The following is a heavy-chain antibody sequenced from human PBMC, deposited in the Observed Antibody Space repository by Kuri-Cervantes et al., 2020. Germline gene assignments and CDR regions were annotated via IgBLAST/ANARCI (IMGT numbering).Heavy chain of an antibody. Sequence: GGSLRLSCKGSGYSFTGYWIGWVRQMPGKGLEWMGIIYPGDSDTRYSPSFQGQVTISADKSISTAYLQWSSLKASDTAMYYCARPRQIGYRGAFDIWGQGTMVTVSS. D-gene: IGHD5-12*01. CDR3: ARPRQIGYRGAFDI. J-gene: IGHJ3*02. V-gene: IGHV5-51*01. CDR1: GYSFTGYW. CDR2: IYPGDSDT.